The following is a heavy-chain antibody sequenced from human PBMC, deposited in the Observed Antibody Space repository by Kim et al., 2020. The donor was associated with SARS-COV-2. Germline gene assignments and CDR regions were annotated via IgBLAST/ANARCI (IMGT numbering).Heavy chain of an antibody. Sequence: ASVKVSCKASGYTFTSYDINWVRQATGQGLEWMGWMNPNSGNTGYAQKFQGRVTMTRNTSISTAYMELRSLRSEDTAVYYCAGGGAITMLVVVITPYYYYGMDVWGQGTTVTVSS. D-gene: IGHD3-22*01. V-gene: IGHV1-8*01. CDR2: MNPNSGNT. CDR3: AGGGAITMLVVVITPYYYYGMDV. CDR1: GYTFTSYD. J-gene: IGHJ6*02.